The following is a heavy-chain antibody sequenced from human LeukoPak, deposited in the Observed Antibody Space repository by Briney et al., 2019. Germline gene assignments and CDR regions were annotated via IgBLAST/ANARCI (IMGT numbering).Heavy chain of an antibody. V-gene: IGHV1-58*01. CDR1: GFTFTSSA. CDR2: IVVGSGNT. J-gene: IGHJ3*02. Sequence: SVNVSFKASGFTFTSSAVQWVRQARGQRLEWIGWIVVGSGNTNYAQKFQERVTITRDMSTSTAYMELSSLRSEDTAVYYCAAPTVTTDDAFDIWGQGTMVTVSS. D-gene: IGHD4-17*01. CDR3: AAPTVTTDDAFDI.